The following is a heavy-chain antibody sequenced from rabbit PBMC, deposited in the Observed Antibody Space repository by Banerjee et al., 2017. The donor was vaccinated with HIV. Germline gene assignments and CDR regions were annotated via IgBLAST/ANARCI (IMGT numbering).Heavy chain of an antibody. CDR2: IYTGSSGST. D-gene: IGHD1-1*01. V-gene: IGHV1S45*01. J-gene: IGHJ4*01. Sequence: QQQLVESGGGLVQPGGSLKLSCKASGFDFSSYGVSWVRQAPGKGLEWIACIYTGSSGSTYYASWAKGRFTISKTSSTTVTLQMTSLTAADTATYFCARGTNSAGYNSNLWGQGTLVTVS. CDR1: GFDFSSYG. CDR3: ARGTNSAGYNSNL.